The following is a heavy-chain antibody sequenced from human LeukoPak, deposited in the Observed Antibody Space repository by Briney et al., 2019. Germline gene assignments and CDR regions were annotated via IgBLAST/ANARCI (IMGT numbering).Heavy chain of an antibody. Sequence: PSETLSLTCAVYGGSFSGYYWSWIRQPPGKGLEWIGEINHSGSTNYNPSLKSRVTISVDTSKNQFSLKLSSVTAADTAVYYCARGWVVAVTAYYFDYWGQGTLVTVSS. D-gene: IGHD2-21*02. CDR2: INHSGST. CDR1: GGSFSGYY. V-gene: IGHV4-34*01. J-gene: IGHJ4*02. CDR3: ARGWVVAVTAYYFDY.